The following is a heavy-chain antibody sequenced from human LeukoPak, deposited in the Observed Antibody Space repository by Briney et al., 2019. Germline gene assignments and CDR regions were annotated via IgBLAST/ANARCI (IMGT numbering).Heavy chain of an antibody. CDR3: AKGGGYDFRPLDY. Sequence: SETLSLTCAVYGGSFSDFNWTWIRQPPGKGLEWIGEIGHNGSTNYNPSLKGQVTILVDTSKNQFSLKVTSVTAADTAVYYCAKGGGYDFRPLDYWGQGTLVTVSS. CDR1: GGSFSDFN. CDR2: IGHNGST. D-gene: IGHD5-12*01. J-gene: IGHJ4*02. V-gene: IGHV4-34*01.